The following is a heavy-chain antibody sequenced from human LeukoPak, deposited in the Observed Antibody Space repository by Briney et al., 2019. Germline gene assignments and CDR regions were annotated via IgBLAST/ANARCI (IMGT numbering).Heavy chain of an antibody. V-gene: IGHV3-7*01. Sequence: GGSLRLSCAXSGFTFSSYWMSWVRQAPGKGLEWVANIKQDGSEKYYVDSVKGRFTISRDNAKNSLYLQMNSLRAEDTAVYYCAREDYWGQGTLVTVSS. CDR1: GFTFSSYW. CDR3: AREDY. J-gene: IGHJ4*02. CDR2: IKQDGSEK.